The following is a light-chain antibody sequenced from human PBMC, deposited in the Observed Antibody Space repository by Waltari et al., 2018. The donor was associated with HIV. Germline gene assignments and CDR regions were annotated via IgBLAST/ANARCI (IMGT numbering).Light chain of an antibody. CDR1: SSDVGNYNL. CDR2: EAV. CDR3: CSYGGSSTWV. V-gene: IGLV2-23*01. J-gene: IGLJ3*02. Sequence: QSALTQPASVSGSPGQSITISCTGTSSDVGNYNLVSWYQQYPGKAPNLMIYEAVTRPSGVSNRISASKSGITASLTISGLQAEDDADYYCCSYGGSSTWVFGGGTKLTVL.